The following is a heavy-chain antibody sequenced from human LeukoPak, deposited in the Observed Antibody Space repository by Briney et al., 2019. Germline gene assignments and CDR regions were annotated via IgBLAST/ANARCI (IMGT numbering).Heavy chain of an antibody. CDR1: GYSFSGYY. CDR2: ISAYNGNT. V-gene: IGHV1-18*04. J-gene: IGHJ4*02. Sequence: GASVKVSCKASGYSFSGYYIHWVRQAPGQGLEWMGWISAYNGNTNYAQKLQGRVTMTTDTSTSTVYMELRSLRSDDTAVYYCAREWYYYDSSGYEGLDYWGQGTLVTVSS. D-gene: IGHD3-22*01. CDR3: AREWYYYDSSGYEGLDY.